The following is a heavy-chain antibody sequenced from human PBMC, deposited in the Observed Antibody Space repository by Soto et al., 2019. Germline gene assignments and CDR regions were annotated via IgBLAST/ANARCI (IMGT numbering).Heavy chain of an antibody. J-gene: IGHJ4*02. CDR3: AKEYCASTSCNFDH. V-gene: IGHV3-23*01. CDR1: GFTFSNYA. Sequence: EVQLLESGGGLVQPGGSLRLSCAASGFTFSNYAMSWVRQAPGKGLEWVSAISGSGASTYYADSVKGRFTISRDNSKNTRYLQMNSLRAEDTAVYYCAKEYCASTSCNFDHWGQGTLVTVSS. D-gene: IGHD2-2*01. CDR2: ISGSGAST.